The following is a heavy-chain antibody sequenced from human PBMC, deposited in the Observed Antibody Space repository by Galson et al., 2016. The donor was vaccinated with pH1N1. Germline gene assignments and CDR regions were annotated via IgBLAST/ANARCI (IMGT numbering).Heavy chain of an antibody. Sequence: SVKVSCKASGYIFTRDYFHWVRQAPGQGLEWMGVIDPSNGGTTFAQKFQGLVTMTRDTSTSTVYMEVSGLKSDDTAVYYCIRDLARLRDFWGQGTLVTVSS. J-gene: IGHJ4*02. CDR3: IRDLARLRDF. V-gene: IGHV1-46*03. CDR1: GYIFTRDY. CDR2: IDPSNGGT.